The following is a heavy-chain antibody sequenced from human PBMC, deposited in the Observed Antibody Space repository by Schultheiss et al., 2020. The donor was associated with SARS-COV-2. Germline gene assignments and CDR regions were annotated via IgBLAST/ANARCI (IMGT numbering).Heavy chain of an antibody. CDR1: GFTFRRSA. CDR3: ARDGRSTMSPYDY. Sequence: SCAASGFTFRRSAMRCVRQAPGKGLEWVSAISGSGGSTYYADSVKGRFTISRDNAKNSLYLQMNSLRAEDTAVYYCARDGRSTMSPYDYWGQGTLVTVSS. V-gene: IGHV3-23*01. J-gene: IGHJ4*02. CDR2: ISGSGGST. D-gene: IGHD3-22*01.